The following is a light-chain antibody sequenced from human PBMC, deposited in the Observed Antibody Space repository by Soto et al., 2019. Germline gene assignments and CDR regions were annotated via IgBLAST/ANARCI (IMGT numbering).Light chain of an antibody. Sequence: QSVLTQPASVSGSPGQSIAISCTGTSGDVGGYNFVSWYQQHPGKAPKLMIYDVTNRPSGVSDRFSGSKSGNTASLTISGLQAEDEGDYYCCSYTRSNTLVLFGGGTKLTVL. CDR2: DVT. CDR1: SGDVGGYNF. V-gene: IGLV2-14*01. CDR3: CSYTRSNTLVL. J-gene: IGLJ2*01.